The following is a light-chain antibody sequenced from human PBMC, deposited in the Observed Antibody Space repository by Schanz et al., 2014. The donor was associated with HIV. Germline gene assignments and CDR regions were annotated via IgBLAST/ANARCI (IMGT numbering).Light chain of an antibody. CDR2: QAS. CDR1: QSISAW. Sequence: DIQMTQSPSTLSASVGDRVTITCRASQSISAWLAWYQQRPGRAPNLLIYQASALETGVPSRFSGSGSGTEFTLTISGLQPDDFATYYCQQYDSYPYTFGQGTKLEIK. V-gene: IGKV1-5*03. J-gene: IGKJ2*01. CDR3: QQYDSYPYT.